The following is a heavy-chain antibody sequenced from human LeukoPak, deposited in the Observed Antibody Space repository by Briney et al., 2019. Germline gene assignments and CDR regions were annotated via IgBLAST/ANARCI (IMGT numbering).Heavy chain of an antibody. Sequence: PSETLSLTCTVSGDSISSFYWSWIRQPPGKGLEWIGYIYYNGNTNSNPSLKSRVTISVDTSKNQFSLKLSSVTAADTAMYYCASSGFGELGFDHWGQGTLVTVSS. CDR1: GDSISSFY. CDR2: IYYNGNT. CDR3: ASSGFGELGFDH. D-gene: IGHD3-10*01. V-gene: IGHV4-59*01. J-gene: IGHJ4*02.